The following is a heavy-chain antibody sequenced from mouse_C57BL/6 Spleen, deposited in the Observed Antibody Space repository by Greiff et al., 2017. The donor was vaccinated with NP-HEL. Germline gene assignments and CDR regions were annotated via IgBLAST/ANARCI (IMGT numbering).Heavy chain of an antibody. V-gene: IGHV1-53*01. CDR1: GYTFTSYW. D-gene: IGHD2-2*01. Sequence: QVQLQQPGTELVKPGASVKLSCKASGYTFTSYWMHWVKQRPGQGLEWIGNINPSNGGTNYNEKFKSKATLTVDKSSSTAYMQLSSQTSEDSAVYHCARNGYDWYFDVWGTGTTVTVSS. CDR3: ARNGYDWYFDV. CDR2: INPSNGGT. J-gene: IGHJ1*03.